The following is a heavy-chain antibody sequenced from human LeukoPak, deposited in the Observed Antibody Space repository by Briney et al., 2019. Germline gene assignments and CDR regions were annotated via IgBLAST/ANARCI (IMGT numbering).Heavy chain of an antibody. CDR3: ASGTERYFDWLFAADYYYYYYMDV. Sequence: SETLSLTCTVSGGSISSSNYYWGWIRQPPGKGLEWIGSIYYSGSTYYNPSLKSRVTISVDTSKNQFSLKLSSVTAADTAVYYCASGTERYFDWLFAADYYYYYYMDVWGKGTTVTVSS. J-gene: IGHJ6*03. CDR1: GGSISSSNYY. CDR2: IYYSGST. D-gene: IGHD3-9*01. V-gene: IGHV4-39*07.